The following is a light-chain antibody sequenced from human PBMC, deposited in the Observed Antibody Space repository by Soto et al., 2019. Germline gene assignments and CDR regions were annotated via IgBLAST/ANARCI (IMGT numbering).Light chain of an antibody. V-gene: IGLV7-43*01. J-gene: IGLJ3*02. Sequence: QTVVTQEPSLNVSPGGTDPLTCASNTGVVTSGYYPNWVQQKPEQPPRALIYITDRKHSWTPDRFSGSLLGGKAALILSGVQSDDEADYYCLLYDGHGHQVFGGGTKVTVL. CDR3: LLYDGHGHQV. CDR1: TGVVTSGYY. CDR2: ITD.